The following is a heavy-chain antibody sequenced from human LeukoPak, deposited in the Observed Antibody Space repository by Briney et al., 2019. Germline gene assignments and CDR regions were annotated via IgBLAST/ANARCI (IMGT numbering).Heavy chain of an antibody. CDR2: ISGRGGST. CDR3: AKGSSSGRPYFFDY. J-gene: IGHJ4*02. CDR1: GFTFTSYA. D-gene: IGHD3-10*01. Sequence: GGSLRLSCAASGFTFTSYAMSWVRQAPGKGLEWVSAISGRGGSTYYADSVKGRFTISRDNSKNTLYLQMNSLRAEDTAVYYCAKGSSSGRPYFFDYWGQGSLVAVSS. V-gene: IGHV3-23*01.